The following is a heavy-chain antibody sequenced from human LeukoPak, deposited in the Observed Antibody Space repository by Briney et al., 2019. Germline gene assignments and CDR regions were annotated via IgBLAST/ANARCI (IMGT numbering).Heavy chain of an antibody. CDR3: ARAVQQQLVPEYFQH. D-gene: IGHD6-13*01. CDR1: GYTFTGYY. J-gene: IGHJ1*01. V-gene: IGHV1-2*04. Sequence: ASVKVFCKASGYTFTGYYMHWVRQAPGQGLEWMGWINPNSGGTNYAQKFQGWVTMTTDTSTSTAYMELRSLRSDDTAVYYCARAVQQQLVPEYFQHWGQGTLVTVSS. CDR2: INPNSGGT.